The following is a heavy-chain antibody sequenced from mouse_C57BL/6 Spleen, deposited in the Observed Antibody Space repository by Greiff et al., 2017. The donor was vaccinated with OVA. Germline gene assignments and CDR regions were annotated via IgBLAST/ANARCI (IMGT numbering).Heavy chain of an antibody. V-gene: IGHV3-1*01. CDR2: ISYSGST. J-gene: IGHJ4*01. CDR1: GYSITSGYD. CDR3: ARVDPYYAMDY. Sequence: EVKVVESGPGMVKPSQSLSLTCTVTGYSITSGYDWHWIRHFPGNKLEWMGYISYSGSTNYNPSLKSRISITHDTSKNHFFLKLNSVTTEDTATYYCARVDPYYAMDYWGQGTSVTVSS.